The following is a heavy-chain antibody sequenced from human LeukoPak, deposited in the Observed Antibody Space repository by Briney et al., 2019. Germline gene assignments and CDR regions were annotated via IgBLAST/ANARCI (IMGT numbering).Heavy chain of an antibody. D-gene: IGHD3-9*01. CDR3: AREGLTRSYMDV. CDR2: ISSSSSYI. CDR1: GFTFSSYS. Sequence: PGGSLRLSCAASGFTFSSYSMNWVRQAPGKGLEWVSSISSSSSYIYYADSVKGRFTISRDNAKNSLYLQMNSLRAEDTAVYYCAREGLTRSYMDVWGKGTTVTVSS. J-gene: IGHJ6*03. V-gene: IGHV3-21*01.